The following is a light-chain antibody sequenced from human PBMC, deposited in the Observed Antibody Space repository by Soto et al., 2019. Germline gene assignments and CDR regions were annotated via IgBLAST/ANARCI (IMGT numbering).Light chain of an antibody. CDR3: CSYAGRDTLYV. V-gene: IGLV2-11*01. CDR2: DVS. Sequence: SELTRLGSVSRSHRPSVTIINNGTSTDVGGYNYVSWYQQHAGKVPKLMLYDVSKRPSGVPDRFSGSKSGNTASLTISGLQAEDEADYYCCSYAGRDTLYVFGSGTKVTVL. J-gene: IGLJ1*01. CDR1: STDVGGYNY.